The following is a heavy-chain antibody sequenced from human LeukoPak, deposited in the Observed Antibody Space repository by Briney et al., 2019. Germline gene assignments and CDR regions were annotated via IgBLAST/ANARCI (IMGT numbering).Heavy chain of an antibody. Sequence: GGSLRLSCAASGFTFSSHAMSWVRQAPGKGLEWVSAISGSGGSTYYADSVKGRFTISRDNSKNTLYLQMNSLRAEDTAVYYCAKGLGYYDSSGYAFDIWGQGTMVTVSS. J-gene: IGHJ3*02. CDR1: GFTFSSHA. CDR3: AKGLGYYDSSGYAFDI. D-gene: IGHD3-22*01. CDR2: ISGSGGST. V-gene: IGHV3-23*01.